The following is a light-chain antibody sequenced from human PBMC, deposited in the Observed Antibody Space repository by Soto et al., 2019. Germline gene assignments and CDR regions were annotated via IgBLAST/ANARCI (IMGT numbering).Light chain of an antibody. V-gene: IGKV1-33*01. CDR1: QAISKY. CDR3: QQYDDLPYT. Sequence: DIQMTQSPSSLSASVGDRVTITCQASQAISKYLSWYQHKPGKAPKLLIYDASNLGTGVPSRFRGSGSGTGFTFTISGLQPEDIATYYCQQYDDLPYTFGQGTKLEIK. CDR2: DAS. J-gene: IGKJ2*01.